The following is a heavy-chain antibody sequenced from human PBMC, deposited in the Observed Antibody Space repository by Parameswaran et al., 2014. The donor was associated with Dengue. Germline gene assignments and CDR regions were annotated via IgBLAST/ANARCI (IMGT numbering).Heavy chain of an antibody. J-gene: IGHJ4*02. CDR3: ARNHKALYSSLDY. D-gene: IGHD6-13*01. V-gene: IGHV1-18*01. CDR2: ISAYNGNT. Sequence: WVRQAPGQGLEWMGWISAYNGNTNYAQKLQGRVTMTTDTSTSTAYMELRSLRSDDTAVYYCARNHKALYSSLDYWGQGTLVTVSS.